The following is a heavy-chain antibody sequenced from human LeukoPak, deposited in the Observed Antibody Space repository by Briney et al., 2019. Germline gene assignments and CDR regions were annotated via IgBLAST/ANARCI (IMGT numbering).Heavy chain of an antibody. CDR3: AKSGVVAALYYFDY. CDR1: GFTFSSYR. Sequence: GGSLRLSCAASGFTFSSYRMNWVRQAPGKGLEWVSSISSSSSYIYYADSVKGRFTISRDNSKNTLYLQMNSLRAEDTAVYYCAKSGVVAALYYFDYWGQGTLVTVSS. CDR2: ISSSSSYI. J-gene: IGHJ4*02. V-gene: IGHV3-21*01. D-gene: IGHD2-15*01.